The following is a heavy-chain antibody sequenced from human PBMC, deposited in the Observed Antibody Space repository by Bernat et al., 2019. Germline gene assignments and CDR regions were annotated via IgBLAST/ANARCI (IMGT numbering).Heavy chain of an antibody. J-gene: IGHJ3*02. CDR1: GYTFTGYY. CDR3: ARAMTPTYYYDSSGYYPNHDAFDI. V-gene: IGHV1-2*04. D-gene: IGHD3-22*01. Sequence: QVQLVQSGAEVKKPGASVKVSCKASGYTFTGYYMHWVRQAPGQGLEWMGWINPNSGGTNYAQKFQGWVTMTRDTSISTAYMELSRLRSDDTAVYYCARAMTPTYYYDSSGYYPNHDAFDIWGQGTMVTVSS. CDR2: INPNSGGT.